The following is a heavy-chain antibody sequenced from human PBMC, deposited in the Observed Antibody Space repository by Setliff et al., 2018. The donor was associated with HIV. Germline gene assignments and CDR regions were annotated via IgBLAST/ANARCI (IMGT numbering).Heavy chain of an antibody. CDR3: VSDLIAGTNH. CDR2: INPDNGDT. CDR1: GYTFTTSA. J-gene: IGHJ4*02. V-gene: IGHV1-3*01. D-gene: IGHD2-8*01. Sequence: ASVKVSCKSSGYTFTTSAVYWLRQAPGQRLELMGSINPDNGDTYYSPKFQDRVTVTSDTSASTAYMELNSLKFEDAAVYYCVSDLIAGTNHWGQGTRVTVSS.